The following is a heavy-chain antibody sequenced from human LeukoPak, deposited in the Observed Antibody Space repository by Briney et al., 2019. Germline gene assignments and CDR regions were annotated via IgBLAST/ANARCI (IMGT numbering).Heavy chain of an antibody. CDR1: GYSISSGYY. CDR2: IYHSGST. D-gene: IGHD6-13*01. CDR3: ARDQGGSSWTPPRDAFDI. Sequence: SETLSLTCTVSGYSISSGYYWGWIRQPPGKGLEWIGSIYHSGSTYYNPSLKSRVTISVDTSKNQFSLKLSSVTAADTAVYYCARDQGGSSWTPPRDAFDIWGQGTMVTVSS. J-gene: IGHJ3*02. V-gene: IGHV4-38-2*02.